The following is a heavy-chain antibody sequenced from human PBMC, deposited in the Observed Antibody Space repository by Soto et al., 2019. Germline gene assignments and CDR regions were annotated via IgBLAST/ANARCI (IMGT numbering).Heavy chain of an antibody. J-gene: IGHJ4*02. CDR2: IIPIFGTA. CDR3: ARSYYYRSGYSPPFIDF. V-gene: IGHV1-69*06. Sequence: GASVKVSCKASGGTFSSYAISWVRQAPGQGLEWMGGIIPIFGTANYAQKFQGRVTITADKSTSTAYMELSSLRSEDTAVYYCARSYYYRSGYSPPFIDFCGPGTLVTVS. CDR1: GGTFSSYA. D-gene: IGHD3-22*01.